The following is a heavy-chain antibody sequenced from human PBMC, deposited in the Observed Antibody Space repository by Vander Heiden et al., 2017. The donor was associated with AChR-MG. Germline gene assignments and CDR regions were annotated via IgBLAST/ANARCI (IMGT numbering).Heavy chain of an antibody. CDR3: GRGYYSPVDY. CDR2: IRGNNGDT. J-gene: IGHJ4*02. V-gene: IGHV1-18*01. CDR1: GYTFRTYG. Sequence: QVQLVQSGPEVKKPGTSVKVSCKTFGYTFRTYGITWMRQAPGQGPEWMGWIRGNNGDTEYAQEYQDRVTMTTDTSTSTAYMELRSLRSDDTAMYYCGRGYYSPVDYWGQGTLVTVSS. D-gene: IGHD5-18*01.